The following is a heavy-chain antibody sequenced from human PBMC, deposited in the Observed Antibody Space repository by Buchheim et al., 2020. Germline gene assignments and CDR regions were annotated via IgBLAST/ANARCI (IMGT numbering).Heavy chain of an antibody. CDR3: ARSYYGSGSIDY. D-gene: IGHD3-10*01. V-gene: IGHV3-74*01. CDR1: GYTFSSYW. J-gene: IGHJ4*02. Sequence: EVQLVESGGGLVQPGGSLRLSCAASGYTFSSYWMHWVRQTPGKGLAWVSRINSDESSTTYADSVKGRFTISRDNAKNTLYLQMNSLRDEDTAVYYCARSYYGSGSIDYWGQGTL. CDR2: INSDESST.